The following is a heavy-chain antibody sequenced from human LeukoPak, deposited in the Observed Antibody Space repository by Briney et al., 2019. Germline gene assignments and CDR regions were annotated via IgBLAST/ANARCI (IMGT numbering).Heavy chain of an antibody. CDR1: GFTFSSFH. J-gene: IGHJ4*02. Sequence: GGSPRLSCSASGFTFSSFHMNWVRQAPGKGLEWVSYISAGSDAIYYADSVKGRFTISRDNAKNSLYLQMNSLRDEDTALYYCARDSLRGYALDYWGQGTLVTVSS. CDR2: ISAGSDAI. V-gene: IGHV3-48*02. D-gene: IGHD2-2*01. CDR3: ARDSLRGYALDY.